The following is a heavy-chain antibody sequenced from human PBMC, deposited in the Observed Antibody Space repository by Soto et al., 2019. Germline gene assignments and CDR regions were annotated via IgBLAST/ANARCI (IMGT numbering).Heavy chain of an antibody. CDR3: ARATSDYGDSLNWFDP. CDR1: GYTFTSYG. V-gene: IGHV1-18*01. CDR2: ISAYNGNT. J-gene: IGHJ5*02. Sequence: QVQLVQSGAEVKKPGASVKVSCKASGYTFTSYGISWVRQAPGQGLEWMGWISAYNGNTNYAQKLQGRVTMTTDTSTRTAYMELRSLRSDDTAVYYCARATSDYGDSLNWFDPWGQGTLVTVSS. D-gene: IGHD4-17*01.